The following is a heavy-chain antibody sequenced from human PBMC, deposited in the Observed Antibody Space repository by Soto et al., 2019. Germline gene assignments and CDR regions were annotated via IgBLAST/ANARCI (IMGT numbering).Heavy chain of an antibody. CDR2: INWNGGST. V-gene: IGHV3-20*04. J-gene: IGHJ4*02. Sequence: GGSLRLSCAASGFTFGDYGMSWVRQAPGKGLEWVSGINWNGGSTGYADSVKGRFTISRDNAKNSLYLQMNSLRAEDTALYYCARGGRYCSGGSCYYFDYWGQGTLVTVSS. CDR3: ARGGRYCSGGSCYYFDY. CDR1: GFTFGDYG. D-gene: IGHD2-15*01.